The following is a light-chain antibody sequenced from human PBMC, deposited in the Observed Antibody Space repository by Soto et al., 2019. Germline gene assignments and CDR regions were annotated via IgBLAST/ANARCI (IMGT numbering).Light chain of an antibody. Sequence: DIQMTQSPSPLSASVGERVIITCRASQPINRWLAWYQQKPGKAPQLLIYAAYSLHTGVPLSFSGSGSGTDFSRTISILQPEYFATYYCKQSKSFPRPFGWGTKVHIK. CDR1: QPINRW. CDR2: AAY. CDR3: KQSKSFPRP. V-gene: IGKV1-12*01. J-gene: IGKJ4*01.